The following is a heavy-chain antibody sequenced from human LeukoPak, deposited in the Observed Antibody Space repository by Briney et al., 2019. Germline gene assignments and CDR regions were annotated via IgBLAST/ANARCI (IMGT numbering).Heavy chain of an antibody. D-gene: IGHD6-19*01. V-gene: IGHV4-59*08. Sequence: SETLSLTCTVSGGSTSSFFWSWIRQPPGKGLEWIGYMHYSGSTIYNPSLKSRVTISVDTSKNQVSLKLSSVTAADTAVYYCARYSSGFDYWGQGTLVTVSS. CDR2: MHYSGST. CDR1: GGSTSSFF. CDR3: ARYSSGFDY. J-gene: IGHJ4*02.